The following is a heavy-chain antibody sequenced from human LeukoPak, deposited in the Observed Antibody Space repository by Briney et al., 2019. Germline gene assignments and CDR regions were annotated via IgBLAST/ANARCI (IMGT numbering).Heavy chain of an antibody. V-gene: IGHV3-23*01. Sequence: GGSLRLSCAASGFIFSNYATCWVRQPPHKGPEWVSIICGSGFTTFYSDSVKGRFTISRDNSNNTLYLQMDGLRAEETAVYFCARRPRPHTRSSDSNYLYMDVWRKGTTVTVS. CDR2: ICGSGFTT. D-gene: IGHD6-6*01. CDR1: GFIFSNYA. CDR3: ARRPRPHTRSSDSNYLYMDV. J-gene: IGHJ6*03.